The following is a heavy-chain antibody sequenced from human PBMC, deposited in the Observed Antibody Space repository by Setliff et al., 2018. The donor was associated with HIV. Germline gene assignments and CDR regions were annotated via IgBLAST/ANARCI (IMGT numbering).Heavy chain of an antibody. CDR3: AREVVYCAGDCYRLDS. V-gene: IGHV4-61*09. J-gene: IGHJ4*02. CDR1: GGSVSSGAYY. Sequence: PSETLSLTCTVSGGSVSSGAYYWSWIRQPAGKGLEWIGHIHTSGSTNYHPSLKSRVTISLDTSRNQVSLKMSSVTAADTAVYYCAREVVYCAGDCYRLDSRGQGTLVTVSS. D-gene: IGHD2-21*02. CDR2: IHTSGST.